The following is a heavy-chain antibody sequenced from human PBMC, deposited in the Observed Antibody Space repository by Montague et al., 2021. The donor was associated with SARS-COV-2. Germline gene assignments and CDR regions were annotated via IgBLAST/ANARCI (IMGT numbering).Heavy chain of an antibody. Sequence: SVKVSCKASGYTFTSYGISWVRQAPGQGLEWMGWISAYNVNTNYAQKLQGRVTMTTDTSTSTAYMELRSLRSDDTAVYYCATAVAGFSWFDPWGQGTLVTVSS. D-gene: IGHD6-19*01. J-gene: IGHJ5*02. V-gene: IGHV1-18*01. CDR2: ISAYNVNT. CDR3: ATAVAGFSWFDP. CDR1: GYTFTSYG.